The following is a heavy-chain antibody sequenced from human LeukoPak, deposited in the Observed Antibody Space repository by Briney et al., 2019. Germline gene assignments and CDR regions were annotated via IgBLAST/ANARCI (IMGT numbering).Heavy chain of an antibody. CDR2: IYSGGSP. CDR3: ARQSYYDSSGYYDY. Sequence: PGGSLRLSCAASGFTVSSNYMSWVRQAPGKGLEWVSVIYSGGSPYYADSVKGRFTISRDNSKNTLYLQMNSLRAGDTAVYYCARQSYYDSSGYYDYWGQGTLVTVSS. CDR1: GFTVSSNY. D-gene: IGHD3-22*01. V-gene: IGHV3-66*02. J-gene: IGHJ4*02.